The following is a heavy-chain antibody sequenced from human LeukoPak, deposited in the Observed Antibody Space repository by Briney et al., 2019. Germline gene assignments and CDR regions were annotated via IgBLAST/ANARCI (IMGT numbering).Heavy chain of an antibody. Sequence: GASVKVSCKPSGYTFTTYGITWVRQAPGQGLEWMGWISAYNGNTNYAQKLQGRVTMTTDTSTSTAYMELRSLRSDDTAVYYCARDTERRFGRDAFDIWGQGTMVTVSS. CDR3: ARDTERRFGRDAFDI. CDR1: GYTFTTYG. V-gene: IGHV1-18*01. J-gene: IGHJ3*02. CDR2: ISAYNGNT. D-gene: IGHD3-16*01.